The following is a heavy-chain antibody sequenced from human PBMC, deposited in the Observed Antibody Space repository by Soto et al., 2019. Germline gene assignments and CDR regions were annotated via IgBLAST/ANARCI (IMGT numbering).Heavy chain of an antibody. D-gene: IGHD3-22*01. CDR3: ARGIQHYYDSSAYYYDY. CDR2: VYYSGST. J-gene: IGHJ4*02. V-gene: IGHV4-31*03. CDR1: GASISSGGYY. Sequence: TLSLTCTVSGASISSGGYYWSWIRQYPGKGLEWIGYVYYSGSTYYNPSLQSRVTMSVDTSKNQFSLKLSSVTAADTAVFYCARGIQHYYDSSAYYYDYWGQGTLVTVSS.